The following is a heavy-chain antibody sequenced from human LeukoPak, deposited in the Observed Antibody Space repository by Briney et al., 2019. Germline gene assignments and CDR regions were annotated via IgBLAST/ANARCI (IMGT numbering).Heavy chain of an antibody. D-gene: IGHD1-1*01. CDR3: ARVGDWNDLVY. CDR1: GASVSSDY. J-gene: IGHJ4*02. CDR2: IRYSVTS. Sequence: KASETLSLTCTVSGASVSSDYWSWIRQSPGKGLEWIGYIRYSVTSNYHPSLNGRVRISVDTSKNQFSLKLSSVTSADTAVYYCARVGDWNDLVYWGQGTRVTVSS. V-gene: IGHV4-59*02.